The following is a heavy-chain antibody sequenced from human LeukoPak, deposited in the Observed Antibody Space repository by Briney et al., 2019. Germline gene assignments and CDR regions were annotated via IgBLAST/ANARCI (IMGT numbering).Heavy chain of an antibody. CDR2: IYTSGST. Sequence: SETLSLTCTVSGGSISSYYWSWIRQPAGKGLEWIGRIYTSGSTNYNPSLKSRVTMSVDTSKNQFSLKLSSVTAADTAVYYCARHGDTYYYDSSGSTRGSFDYWGQGTLVTVSS. J-gene: IGHJ4*02. D-gene: IGHD3-22*01. CDR1: GGSISSYY. CDR3: ARHGDTYYYDSSGSTRGSFDY. V-gene: IGHV4-4*07.